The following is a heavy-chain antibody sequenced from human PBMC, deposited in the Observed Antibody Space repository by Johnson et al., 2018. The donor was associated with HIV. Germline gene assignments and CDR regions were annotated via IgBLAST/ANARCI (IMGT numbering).Heavy chain of an antibody. D-gene: IGHD3-10*01. Sequence: QVQLVESGGGVVQPGRSLRLSCAASGFTFSSYGMHWVRQAPGKGLEWVAVIWYDGSNKYYADSVKGRFTISRDNSKNTLYLQMNSLRAEDKDVYYCAKPYGSGSSHAFDNWGPGTMVAVPS. CDR3: AKPYGSGSSHAFDN. V-gene: IGHV3-33*06. J-gene: IGHJ3*02. CDR1: GFTFSSYG. CDR2: IWYDGSNK.